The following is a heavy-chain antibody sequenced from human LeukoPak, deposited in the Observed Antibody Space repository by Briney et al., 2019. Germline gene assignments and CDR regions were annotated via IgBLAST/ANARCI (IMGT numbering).Heavy chain of an antibody. CDR2: INHSGST. D-gene: IGHD6-13*01. J-gene: IGHJ5*02. CDR3: ARVEVAAAGTGWFDP. Sequence: SETLSLTCAVYGGSFSGYYWSWIRQPPGKGLEWIGEINHSGSTNYNPSLKSRVTISVDTSKNQFSLKLSSVTAADTAVYYCARVEVAAAGTGWFDPWGQGTLVTVSS. CDR1: GGSFSGYY. V-gene: IGHV4-34*01.